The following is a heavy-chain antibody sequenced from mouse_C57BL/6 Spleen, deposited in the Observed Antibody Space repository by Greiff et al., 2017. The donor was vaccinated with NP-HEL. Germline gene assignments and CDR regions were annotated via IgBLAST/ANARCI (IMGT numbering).Heavy chain of an antibody. V-gene: IGHV1-69*01. CDR1: GYTFTSYW. CDR3: ASGRNYYGSSSYWYFGG. Sequence: QVQLQQPGAELVMPGASVKLSCKASGYTFTSYWMPWVKQRPGQGLEWIGEIDPSDSYTNYNQKFKGKSTLTVDKSSSTAYMQLSSLTSEDSAVYYCASGRNYYGSSSYWYFGGWGTGTTVTVSS. CDR2: IDPSDSYT. D-gene: IGHD1-1*01. J-gene: IGHJ1*03.